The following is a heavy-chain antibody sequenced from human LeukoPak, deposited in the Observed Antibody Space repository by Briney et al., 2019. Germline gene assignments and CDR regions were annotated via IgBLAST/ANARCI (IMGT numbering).Heavy chain of an antibody. CDR2: ISSNGDNT. Sequence: GGSLRLSCVASGLTFSTYVMHWVRQAPGKGLEYVSAISSNGDNTYYADSVKGRFTISRDNSKNTLYLQMSSLRADDTAVYYCVRGTGYWGQGTLVTVSS. V-gene: IGHV3-64D*06. CDR1: GLTFSTYV. J-gene: IGHJ4*02. CDR3: VRGTGY.